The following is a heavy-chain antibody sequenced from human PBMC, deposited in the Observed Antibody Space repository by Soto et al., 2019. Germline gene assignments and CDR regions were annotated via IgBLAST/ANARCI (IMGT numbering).Heavy chain of an antibody. CDR2: INPSGGST. J-gene: IGHJ5*02. CDR1: GYTFTSYY. V-gene: IGHV1-46*03. CDR3: ARNWSPNWFDP. Sequence: ASVKVSCKASGYTFTSYYMHWVRQAPGQGLEWMGIINPSGGSTSYAQKFQGRVTMTRDTSTSTVYTELSSLRSEDTAVYYCARNWSPNWFDPWGQGTLVTVSS.